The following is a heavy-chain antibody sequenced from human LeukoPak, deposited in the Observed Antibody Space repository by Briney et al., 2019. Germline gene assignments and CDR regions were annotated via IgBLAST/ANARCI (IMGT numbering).Heavy chain of an antibody. CDR2: INHSGGT. CDR3: ARGGGGSSGYYYGY. V-gene: IGHV4-34*01. J-gene: IGHJ4*02. D-gene: IGHD3-22*01. CDR1: GGSFTDYY. Sequence: SETLSLTCAVYGGSFTDYYWSWVRQPPGKGLEWIGEINHSGGTNYNPSLESRVIISVDTSKNQFSLKLRSVTAADTAAYYCARGGGGSSGYYYGYWGQGTVVTVSS.